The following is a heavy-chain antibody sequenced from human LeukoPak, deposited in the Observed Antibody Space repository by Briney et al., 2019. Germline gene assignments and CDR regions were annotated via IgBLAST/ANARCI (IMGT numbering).Heavy chain of an antibody. V-gene: IGHV1-8*01. CDR1: GYTFTTCD. CDR2: MNPNSGNT. CDR3: ARRIRGAPTDH. D-gene: IGHD3-10*01. J-gene: IGHJ4*02. Sequence: GASVMLSSWASGYTFTTCDLNWVRQATGQGREWMGWMNPNSGNTGYAQKFQGRVTMTRNTSISTAYMELNNLTSEDTAVYYCARRIRGAPTDHWGQGTLVTVSS.